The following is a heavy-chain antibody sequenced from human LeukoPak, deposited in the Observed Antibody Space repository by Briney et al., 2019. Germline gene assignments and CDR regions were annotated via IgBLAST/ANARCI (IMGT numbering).Heavy chain of an antibody. CDR2: IRSKANSYAT. D-gene: IGHD3-3*01. J-gene: IGHJ4*02. Sequence: GGSLRLSCAASGFTFSGSAMHWVRQASGKGLEWVGRIRSKANSYATAYAASVEGRFTISRDDSKNTAYLQTNSLKTEDTAVYYCTTPYYDVWTGYYGYWGQGTLVTVSS. CDR3: TTPYYDVWTGYYGY. CDR1: GFTFSGSA. V-gene: IGHV3-73*01.